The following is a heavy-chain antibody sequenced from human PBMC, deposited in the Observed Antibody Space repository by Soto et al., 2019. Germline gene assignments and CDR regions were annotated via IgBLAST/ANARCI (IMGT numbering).Heavy chain of an antibody. J-gene: IGHJ6*02. CDR1: GFTFSSYA. D-gene: IGHD1-20*01. V-gene: IGHV3-23*01. CDR2: ISGSGGST. CDR3: AKDRPITGSPHALYYCGMDV. Sequence: GGSLRLSCAASGFTFSSYAMSWVRQAPGKXLEWVSAISGSGGSTYYADSVKGRFTISRDNSKNTLYLQMNSRRAEDTAVYYCAKDRPITGSPHALYYCGMDVWGQGTTVTVSS.